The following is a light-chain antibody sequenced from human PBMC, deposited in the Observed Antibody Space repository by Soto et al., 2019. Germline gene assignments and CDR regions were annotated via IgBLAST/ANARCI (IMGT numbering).Light chain of an antibody. V-gene: IGKV3-11*01. J-gene: IGKJ1*01. CDR1: QSVSSY. CDR3: QQRNLWPRT. CDR2: DAS. Sequence: EIVLTQSPATLSLSPGERATLSCRASQSVSSYLAWYQQKPGQAPRLLIYDASNRATGIPARFSGSGSGTDFTLTISSREPEDFAVYYCQQRNLWPRTFGQGTKVEIK.